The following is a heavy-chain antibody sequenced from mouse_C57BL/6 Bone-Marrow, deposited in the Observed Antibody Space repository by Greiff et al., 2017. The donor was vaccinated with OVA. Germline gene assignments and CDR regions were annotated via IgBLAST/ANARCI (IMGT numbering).Heavy chain of an antibody. J-gene: IGHJ2*01. CDR3: ARLITTVVPYYCDY. Sequence: EVQLVESGGDLVKPGGSLKLSCAASGFTFSSYGMSWVRQTPDKRLEWVATISSGGSYTYYPDSVRGRFTISRDNAKNTLYLQMSRLKSEDTAMYYWARLITTVVPYYCDYWGQGTTLTVSS. V-gene: IGHV5-6*01. CDR1: GFTFSSYG. D-gene: IGHD1-1*01. CDR2: ISSGGSYT.